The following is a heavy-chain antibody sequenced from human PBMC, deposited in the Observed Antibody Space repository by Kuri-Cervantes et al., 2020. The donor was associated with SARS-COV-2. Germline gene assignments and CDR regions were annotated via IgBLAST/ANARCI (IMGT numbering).Heavy chain of an antibody. Sequence: GGSLRLSCAASGFTFDDYTMHWVRQAPGKGLEWVSLISWRDGSTYYADSVKGRFTISRDNSKNSLYLQMNSLRTEDTALYYCAKDIVDYYDSSGYFDYWGQGTLVTVSS. V-gene: IGHV3-43*01. CDR1: GFTFDDYT. CDR3: AKDIVDYYDSSGYFDY. J-gene: IGHJ4*02. CDR2: ISWRDGST. D-gene: IGHD3-22*01.